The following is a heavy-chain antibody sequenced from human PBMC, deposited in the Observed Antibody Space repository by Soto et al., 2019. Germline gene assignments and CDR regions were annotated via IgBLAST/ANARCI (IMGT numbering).Heavy chain of an antibody. V-gene: IGHV4-59*01. Sequence: QVQLQESGPGLVKPSETLSLTCTVSGGSISSYYWSWIRQPPGKGLEWIGYIYYSGSTNYNPSLRSRVTISVDTSKNQFSLKLSSVTAADTAVYYCARLSIAARGAYYYYMDVWGKGTTVTVSS. CDR3: ARLSIAARGAYYYYMDV. D-gene: IGHD6-6*01. J-gene: IGHJ6*03. CDR1: GGSISSYY. CDR2: IYYSGST.